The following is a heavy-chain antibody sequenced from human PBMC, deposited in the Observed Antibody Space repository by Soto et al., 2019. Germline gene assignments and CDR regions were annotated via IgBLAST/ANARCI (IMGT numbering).Heavy chain of an antibody. CDR3: AKDFSPRDPTPY. J-gene: IGHJ4*02. CDR1: GYIFTVYY. CDR2: INPNSGGT. Sequence: ASVKVSCKASGYIFTVYYMYWVRQAPGQGLEWMGWINPNSGGTNYAQKFQDWVTMTRDTSISTANMELSRLRSDDTSVYYCAKDFSPRDPTPYWGQGTLVTVSS. V-gene: IGHV1-2*04.